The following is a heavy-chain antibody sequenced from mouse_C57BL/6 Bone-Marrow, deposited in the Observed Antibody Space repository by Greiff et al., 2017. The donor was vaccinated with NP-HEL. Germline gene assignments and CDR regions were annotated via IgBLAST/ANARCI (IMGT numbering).Heavy chain of an antibody. D-gene: IGHD4-1*01. CDR1: GYTFTNYW. CDR2: IYPGGGYT. J-gene: IGHJ1*03. Sequence: VQVVESGAELVRPGTSVKMSCKASGYTFTNYWIGWAKQRPGHGLEWIGDIYPGGGYTNYNEKFKGKATLTADKSSSTAYMQFSSLTSEDSAIYYCARWRSWDWYFDVWGTGTTVTVSS. CDR3: ARWRSWDWYFDV. V-gene: IGHV1-63*01.